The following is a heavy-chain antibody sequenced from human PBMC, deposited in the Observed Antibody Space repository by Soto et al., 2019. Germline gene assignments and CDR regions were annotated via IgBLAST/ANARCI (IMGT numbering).Heavy chain of an antibody. CDR3: ARAGVVATVRLRFDF. CDR1: GGSISSGGYY. V-gene: IGHV4-31*02. J-gene: IGHJ4*02. CDR2: INYSGTT. Sequence: LSLTCSVSGGSISSGGYYWGWIRQRPGKGLEWIGDINYSGTTYYNPSLQSRITMSIDTSKNQFSLRLTSVTAADTAVYYCARAGVVATVRLRFDFWGRGTLVTVSS. D-gene: IGHD5-12*01.